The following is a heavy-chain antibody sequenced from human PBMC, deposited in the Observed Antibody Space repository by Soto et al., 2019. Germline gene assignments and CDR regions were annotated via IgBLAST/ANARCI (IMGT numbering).Heavy chain of an antibody. V-gene: IGHV4-39*01. CDR3: ARRKTGERIAVAGPGWFDL. J-gene: IGHJ5*02. CDR1: GGSISSSSYY. D-gene: IGHD6-19*01. Sequence: SETLSLTCTVSGGSISSSSYYWGWIRQPPGKGLEWIGSIYYSGSTYYNPSLKSRVTISVDTSKNQFSLKLSSVTAADTAVYYCARRKTGERIAVAGPGWFDLWGQGTLVPVSS. CDR2: IYYSGST.